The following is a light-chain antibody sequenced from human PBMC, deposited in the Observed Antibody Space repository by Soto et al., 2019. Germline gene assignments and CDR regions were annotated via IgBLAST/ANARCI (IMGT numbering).Light chain of an antibody. CDR2: EVS. Sequence: ALTQPPSVSGSPGQSVTISCTGTSSDVGSYNRVSWYQQPPGTAPKLIIYEVSNRPSGVPDRFSGSKSGNTASLTISGLQAEDEADYYCSSYTSSSTPCVFGTGTKVTVL. CDR3: SSYTSSSTPCV. CDR1: SSDVGSYNR. V-gene: IGLV2-18*02. J-gene: IGLJ1*01.